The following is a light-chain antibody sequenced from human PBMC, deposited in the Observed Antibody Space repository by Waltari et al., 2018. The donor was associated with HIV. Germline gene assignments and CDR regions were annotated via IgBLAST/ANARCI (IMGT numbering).Light chain of an antibody. CDR1: SSGLGDTC. J-gene: IGLJ1*01. CDR3: AACDDSLSGYV. Sequence: QSVLTQPPPASGTPGQRVTISCSGSSSGLGDTCLNWYHQLPGTAPKLLIYRNNQRPSGVPDRFSGSKSGTSASLAISGLRSEDEADYYCAACDDSLSGYVFGTGTKVTVL. CDR2: RNN. V-gene: IGLV1-47*01.